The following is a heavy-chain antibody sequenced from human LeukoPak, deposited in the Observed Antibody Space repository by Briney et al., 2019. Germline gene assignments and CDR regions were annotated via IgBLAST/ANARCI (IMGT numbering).Heavy chain of an antibody. J-gene: IGHJ6*03. CDR1: NVSIISGNHY. CDR2: IFYSSRT. V-gene: IGHV4-30-4*08. CDR3: DRYYAILSYMDV. Sequence: SETLSLTCTASNVSIISGNHYWSCIRQSPGKGLEWTGYIFYSSRTYYNPSLNSRLATTIATSTTQFSVKLSSVTVAATAVYFCDRYYAILSYMDVWGKGTTVTVSS. D-gene: IGHD3-9*01.